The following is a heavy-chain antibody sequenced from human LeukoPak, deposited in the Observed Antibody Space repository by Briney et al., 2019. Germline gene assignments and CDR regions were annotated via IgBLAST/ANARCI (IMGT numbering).Heavy chain of an antibody. D-gene: IGHD5-12*01. CDR1: GFSFSSYA. J-gene: IGHJ4*02. V-gene: IGHV3-30*04. CDR3: ARSGGYAAY. Sequence: GGSLRLSCVASGFSFSSYAMHWFRQAPGKGLEWVAVISDTGSKKYYTDSVKGRFTISRDTSKNTLYLQMNSLRAEDTAVYYCARSGGYAAYWGQGTLLTVSS. CDR2: ISDTGSKK.